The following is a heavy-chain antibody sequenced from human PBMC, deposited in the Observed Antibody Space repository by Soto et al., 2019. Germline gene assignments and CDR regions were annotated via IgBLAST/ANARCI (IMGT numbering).Heavy chain of an antibody. J-gene: IGHJ5*02. CDR1: GGSISSGGYY. CDR3: ARDGYGDYTGWFDH. CDR2: IYYSGST. V-gene: IGHV4-31*03. Sequence: QVQLQESGPGLVKPSQTLSLTCTVSGGSISSGGYYCSWLRQHPGKGLEWIGYIYYSGSTYYNPSLKSRVTISVDTSKNQFSLKLSSVTAADTAVYYCARDGYGDYTGWFDHWGQGTLVTVSS. D-gene: IGHD4-17*01.